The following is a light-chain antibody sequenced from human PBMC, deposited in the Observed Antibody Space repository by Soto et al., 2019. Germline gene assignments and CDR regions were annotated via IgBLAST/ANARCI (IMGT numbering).Light chain of an antibody. J-gene: IGKJ3*01. V-gene: IGKV3-11*01. CDR1: QSVSSY. CDR3: QQRSNWPGFT. CDR2: DAS. Sequence: EIVLTQSPATLSLSPGERATLSCRASQSVSSYLAWYQQKPGQAPRLLIYDASNRATGIPARFSGSGSGTDFTLTISSLEPEDFAVYYCQQRSNWPGFTVGPGPKVDS.